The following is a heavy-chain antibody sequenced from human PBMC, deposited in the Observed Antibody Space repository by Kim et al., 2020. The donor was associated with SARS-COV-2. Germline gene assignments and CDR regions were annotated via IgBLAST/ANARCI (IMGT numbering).Heavy chain of an antibody. CDR3: ASSLCDTSCYRRPRNWFDP. CDR1: GGSISSSSYY. D-gene: IGHD2-2*01. CDR2: IYYSGST. Sequence: SETLSLTCTVSGGSISSSSYYWGWIRQPPGKGLEWIGSIYYSGSTYYNPSLKSRVTITVDTANNQFSLRLSSVTAADTAVYYCASSLCDTSCYRRPRNWFDPWGQGTLVSVSS. V-gene: IGHV4-39*01. J-gene: IGHJ5*02.